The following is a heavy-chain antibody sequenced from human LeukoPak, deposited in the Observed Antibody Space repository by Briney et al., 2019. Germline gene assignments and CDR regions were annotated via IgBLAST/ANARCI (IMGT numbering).Heavy chain of an antibody. CDR2: IYHSGST. J-gene: IGHJ6*02. V-gene: IGHV4-4*02. CDR1: GGSISSSNW. Sequence: SETLSLTCAVSGGSISSSNWWSWVRQPPGKGLEWIGEIYHSGSTNYNPSLKSRVTISVDKSKNQFSLKLSSVTAADTAVYYCARNSGSYHDGGYYYYYGMDVWGQGTTVTVSS. D-gene: IGHD1-26*01. CDR3: ARNSGSYHDGGYYYYYGMDV.